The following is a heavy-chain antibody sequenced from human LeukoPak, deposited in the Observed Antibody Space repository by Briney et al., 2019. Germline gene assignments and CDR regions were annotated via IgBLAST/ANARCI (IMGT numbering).Heavy chain of an antibody. CDR3: AKDGITMIVVVISYFDY. D-gene: IGHD3-22*01. CDR2: ISGGGTNT. CDR1: GFTFSSYG. V-gene: IGHV3-23*01. Sequence: GGSLRRSCAASGFTFSSYGMRWVRQAPGKGLEWVSTISGGGTNTYYSDSVKGRFTISRDNSKNTLYLQMNGLRAEDTAVYYCAKDGITMIVVVISYFDYWGQGTLVTVSS. J-gene: IGHJ4*02.